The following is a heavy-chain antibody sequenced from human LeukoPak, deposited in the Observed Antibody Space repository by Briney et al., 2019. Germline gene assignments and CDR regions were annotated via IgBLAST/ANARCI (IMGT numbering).Heavy chain of an antibody. CDR2: ISSSSSYI. CDR3: ARLIDSAFDI. J-gene: IGHJ3*02. Sequence: TPGGSLRLSCAASGFTFSSYSMNWVGQAPGKGLEWVSSISSSSSYIYYADSVKGRFTISRDNAKNSLYLQMNSLRAEDTAVYYCARLIDSAFDIWGQGTMVTVSS. CDR1: GFTFSSYS. D-gene: IGHD2-21*01. V-gene: IGHV3-21*01.